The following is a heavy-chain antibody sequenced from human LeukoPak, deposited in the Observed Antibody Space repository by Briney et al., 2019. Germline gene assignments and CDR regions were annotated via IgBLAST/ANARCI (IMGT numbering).Heavy chain of an antibody. Sequence: GGSLRLSCVASGFTFSSYWMSWVRQAPGKGLEWVANIKQDGSENYFVDAVKGRFTISRDNARNSLYLQVNSLRVEDTAVYYCARRRYGEAFDVWGQGTMVTVSS. J-gene: IGHJ3*01. D-gene: IGHD3-9*01. CDR3: ARRRYGEAFDV. V-gene: IGHV3-7*01. CDR1: GFTFSSYW. CDR2: IKQDGSEN.